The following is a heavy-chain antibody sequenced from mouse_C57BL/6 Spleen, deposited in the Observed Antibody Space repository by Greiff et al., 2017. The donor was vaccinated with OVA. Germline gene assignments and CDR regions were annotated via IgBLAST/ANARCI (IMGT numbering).Heavy chain of an antibody. J-gene: IGHJ4*01. Sequence: VQLQESGPGLVQPSQRLSITCTVSGFSLTSYGVHWVRQSPGKGLEWLGVIWRGGSTDYNAAFMSRLSITKDNSKSQVFFKMNSLQADDTAIYYCAKSDYDYRYAMDYWGQGTSVTVSS. CDR1: GFSLTSYG. D-gene: IGHD2-4*01. V-gene: IGHV2-5*01. CDR2: IWRGGST. CDR3: AKSDYDYRYAMDY.